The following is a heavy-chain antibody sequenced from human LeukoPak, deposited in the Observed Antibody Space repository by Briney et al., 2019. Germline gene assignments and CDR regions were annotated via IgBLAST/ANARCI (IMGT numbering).Heavy chain of an antibody. CDR3: AKHYCSDASCSVFSFDS. CDR2: ICGNCGTA. J-gene: IGHJ4*02. V-gene: IGHV3-23*01. D-gene: IGHD2-2*01. CDR1: GFTFNNYA. Sequence: GGSLRLSCAASGFTFNNYAMNWVRQAPGKGLEWVSSICGNCGTAYYVDSAKGRFTISRDNSKNTLYLQMNSLRAEDTAVYYCAKHYCSDASCSVFSFDSWGQGTLVTVSS.